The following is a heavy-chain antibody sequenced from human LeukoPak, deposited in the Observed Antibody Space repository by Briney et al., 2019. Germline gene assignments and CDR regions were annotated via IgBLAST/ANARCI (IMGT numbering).Heavy chain of an antibody. V-gene: IGHV4-59*01. D-gene: IGHD3-3*01. CDR1: GGSISSYY. CDR2: IYYSGST. Sequence: SETLSLTCTVSGGSISSYYWSWIRQPPGKGLEWIGYIYYSGSTNYNPSLKSRVTISVDTSKNQFSLKLSSVTAADTAVYYCATNYDFWGGYFIWGQGTLVTVSS. J-gene: IGHJ4*02. CDR3: ATNYDFWGGYFI.